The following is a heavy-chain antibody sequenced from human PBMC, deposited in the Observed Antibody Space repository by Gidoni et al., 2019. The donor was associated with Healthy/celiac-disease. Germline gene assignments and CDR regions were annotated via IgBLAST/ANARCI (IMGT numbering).Heavy chain of an antibody. CDR3: ARARSHDSSGYYYSDAFDI. V-gene: IGHV1-2*06. J-gene: IGHJ3*02. D-gene: IGHD3-22*01. CDR2: INPNSGGT. CDR1: GYTFTGYY. Sequence: QVQLVQSGAEVKKPGASVKVSCKASGYTFTGYYMHWVRQAPGQGLEWMGRINPNSGGTNYAQKFQGRVTMTRDTSISTAYMELSRLRSDDTAVYYCARARSHDSSGYYYSDAFDIWGQGTMVTVSS.